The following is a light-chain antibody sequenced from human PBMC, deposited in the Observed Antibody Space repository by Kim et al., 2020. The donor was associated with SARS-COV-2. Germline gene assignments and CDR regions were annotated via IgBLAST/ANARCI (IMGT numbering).Light chain of an antibody. CDR1: QSVSSY. CDR3: QQRSNWPLLS. V-gene: IGKV3-11*01. J-gene: IGKJ4*01. CDR2: DAS. Sequence: SPGELATLSCRTSQSVSSYLACNQQQPGQAPRLLIYDASTRATGIPARFSGSGSGTDFTLTISSLEPEDFAFYYCQQRSNWPLLSFGGGTEVNIK.